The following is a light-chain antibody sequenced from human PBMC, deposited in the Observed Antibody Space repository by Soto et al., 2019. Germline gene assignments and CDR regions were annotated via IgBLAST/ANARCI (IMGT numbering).Light chain of an antibody. CDR2: AAS. CDR3: QQTNSKPRT. CDR1: QTMNNY. J-gene: IGKJ1*01. Sequence: DIQMTQSPSSLSASVGDRVTITCRASQTMNNYLNWYQQKPGKAPKLLIYAASSLQSGVPSRFSGSGFGTDFTLTITSLQPEDFATYCSQQTNSKPRTFGQGTRVEIK. V-gene: IGKV1-39*01.